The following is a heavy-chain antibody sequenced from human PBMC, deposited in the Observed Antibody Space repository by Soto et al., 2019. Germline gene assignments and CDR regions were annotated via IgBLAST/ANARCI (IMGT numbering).Heavy chain of an antibody. CDR1: GFSLSTSGVG. J-gene: IGHJ4*02. CDR2: IYWDDDK. D-gene: IGHD6-19*01. Sequence: KESGPTLVKPTQTLTLTCTFSGFSLSTSGVGGGWIRQPPGKALEWLALIYWDDDKRYSPSLKSRLTITKDTSKNQVVLTMTNMDPVDTATYYCAHTGIAVAGTEVWGQGTLVTVSS. CDR3: AHTGIAVAGTEV. V-gene: IGHV2-5*02.